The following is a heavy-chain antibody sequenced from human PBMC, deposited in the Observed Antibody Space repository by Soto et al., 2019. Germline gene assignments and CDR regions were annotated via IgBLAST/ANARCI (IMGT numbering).Heavy chain of an antibody. D-gene: IGHD5-12*01. CDR3: ARVARDGYNSVYYFDY. CDR1: GGTFSSYA. J-gene: IGHJ4*02. CDR2: IIPIFGTA. Sequence: QVQLVQSGAEVKKPGSSVKVSCKASGGTFSSYAISWVRQAPGQGLEWMGGIIPIFGTANYAQKFQGRVTITXDEXRXTAYMELSSLRAEDTAVYYCARVARDGYNSVYYFDYWGQGTLVTVSS. V-gene: IGHV1-69*05.